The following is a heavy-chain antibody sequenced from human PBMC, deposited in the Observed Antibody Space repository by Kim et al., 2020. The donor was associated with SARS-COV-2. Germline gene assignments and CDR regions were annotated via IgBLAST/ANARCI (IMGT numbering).Heavy chain of an antibody. D-gene: IGHD6-13*01. V-gene: IGHV3-30*04. CDR3: ARAPVAAANTHYYYYYGMDV. J-gene: IGHJ6*02. Sequence: GESLRLSCAASGFTFSSYAMHWVRQAPGKGLEWVAVISYDGSNKYYADSVKGRFTISGDNSKNTLYLQMNSLRAEDTAVYNCARAPVAAANTHYYYYYGMDVWGQATTVTVSS. CDR1: GFTFSSYA. CDR2: ISYDGSNK.